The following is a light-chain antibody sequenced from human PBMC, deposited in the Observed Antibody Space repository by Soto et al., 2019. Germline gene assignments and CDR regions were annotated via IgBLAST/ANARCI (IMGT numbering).Light chain of an antibody. J-gene: IGKJ2*02. V-gene: IGKV3-11*01. CDR3: QQRSNWPCT. Sequence: EIVLTQSPATLSLSPGERATLSCRASQSVSSYLAWYQQKSGQAPRLLIYDASNRATGIPARFSGSGSGKDFTLTISSLEPEDFAVYYCQQRSNWPCTFGQGTKLEIK. CDR1: QSVSSY. CDR2: DAS.